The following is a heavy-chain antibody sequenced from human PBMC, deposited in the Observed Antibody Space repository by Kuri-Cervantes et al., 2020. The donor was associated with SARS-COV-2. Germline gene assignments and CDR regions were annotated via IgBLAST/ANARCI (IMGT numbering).Heavy chain of an antibody. Sequence: GGSLRLSCAASGFTFSSYGMHWVRQAPGKGLEWVAVIWYDGSNKYYADSVKGRFTISRDNAKNSLYLQMNSLRDEDTAVYYCARDPIAVALTTRYYGMDVWGQGTTVTVSS. CDR2: IWYDGSNK. CDR1: GFTFSSYG. CDR3: ARDPIAVALTTRYYGMDV. V-gene: IGHV3-33*01. D-gene: IGHD6-19*01. J-gene: IGHJ6*02.